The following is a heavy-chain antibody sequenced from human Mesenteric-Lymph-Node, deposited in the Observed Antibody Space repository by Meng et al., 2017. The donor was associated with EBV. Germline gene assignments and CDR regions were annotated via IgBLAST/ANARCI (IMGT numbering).Heavy chain of an antibody. Sequence: QVQLVESGGGVVQPGGSLRLSCAASGFTFSSYGMHWVRQVPGKGLEWVAVIWYDGSNQYYADSVKGRFTISRDNSKNTLYLQMNSLRAEDTAVYYCATEVNSWSLDYWGQGTLVTVSS. CDR1: GFTFSSYG. V-gene: IGHV3-33*01. J-gene: IGHJ4*02. CDR3: ATEVNSWSLDY. CDR2: IWYDGSNQ. D-gene: IGHD6-13*01.